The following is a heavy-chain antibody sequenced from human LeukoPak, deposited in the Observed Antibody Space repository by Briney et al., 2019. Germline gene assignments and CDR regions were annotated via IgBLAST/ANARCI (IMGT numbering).Heavy chain of an antibody. J-gene: IGHJ4*02. Sequence: GGSLRLSCAASGFTVSSNYMSWVRQAPGKGLEWVSVIYSGGSTYYADSVKGRFTISRDNSKNTLYLQMNSLRAEDTAVYYCARAGYSGYVTFDYWGQGTLVTVSS. CDR2: IYSGGST. CDR3: ARAGYSGYVTFDY. CDR1: GFTVSSNY. V-gene: IGHV3-53*01. D-gene: IGHD5-12*01.